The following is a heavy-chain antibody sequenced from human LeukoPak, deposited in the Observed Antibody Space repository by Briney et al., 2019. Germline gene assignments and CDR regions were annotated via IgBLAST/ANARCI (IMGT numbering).Heavy chain of an antibody. D-gene: IGHD5-18*01. CDR2: IYSGGST. V-gene: IGHV3-53*01. CDR1: GFTVSSNC. Sequence: GGSLRLSCAASGFTVSSNCMSWVRQAPGKGLEWVSVIYSGGSTYYADSVKGRFTISRDNSKNTLYLQMNSLGAEDTAVYYCAGNGYSYGYGIDYWGQGTLVTVSS. J-gene: IGHJ4*02. CDR3: AGNGYSYGYGIDY.